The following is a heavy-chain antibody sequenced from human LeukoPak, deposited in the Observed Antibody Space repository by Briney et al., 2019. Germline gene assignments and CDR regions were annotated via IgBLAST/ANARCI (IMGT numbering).Heavy chain of an antibody. CDR3: ASRGREAGPHDY. Sequence: SSVKVSYKASGGTFSSYAISWVRQAPGQGLEWMGGIIPIFGTANYAQKFQGRVTITADESTSTAYMELSSLRSEDTAVYYCASRGREAGPHDYWGQGTLVTVSS. D-gene: IGHD3-16*01. CDR1: GGTFSSYA. CDR2: IIPIFGTA. V-gene: IGHV1-69*01. J-gene: IGHJ4*02.